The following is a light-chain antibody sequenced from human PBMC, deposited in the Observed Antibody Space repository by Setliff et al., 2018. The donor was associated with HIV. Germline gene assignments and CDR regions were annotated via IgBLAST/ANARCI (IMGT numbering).Light chain of an antibody. CDR2: EVN. Sequence: QSVLTQPASVSGSPGQSITISCTGTSSDVGGYNYVAWYQQHPGKAPKLMIYEVNNRPSGVSNRFSGPKSDNTASLTISGLQTEDEADYYCSSYRISGTVLFGGGTKVT. CDR3: SSYRISGTVL. J-gene: IGLJ2*01. CDR1: SSDVGGYNY. V-gene: IGLV2-14*01.